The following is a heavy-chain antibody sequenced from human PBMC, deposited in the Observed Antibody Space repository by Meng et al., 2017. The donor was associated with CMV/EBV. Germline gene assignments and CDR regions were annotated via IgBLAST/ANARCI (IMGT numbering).Heavy chain of an antibody. D-gene: IGHD2-2*01. CDR3: ARVGRTSCYDY. CDR1: GGSISSGDYY. J-gene: IGHJ4*02. Sequence: QVKLQESGPGLVKPSQTLSLTCNVSGGSISSGDYYWSWIRQPPGKGLEWIGYIYYSGSTYYNPSLKSRVTISVDTSKNQFSLKLSSVTATDTAVYYCARVGRTSCYDYWGQGTLVTVSS. V-gene: IGHV4-30-4*08. CDR2: IYYSGST.